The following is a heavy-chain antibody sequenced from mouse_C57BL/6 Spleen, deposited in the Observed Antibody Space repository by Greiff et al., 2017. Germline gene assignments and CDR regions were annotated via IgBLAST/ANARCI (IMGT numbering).Heavy chain of an antibody. CDR2: INPNNGGT. D-gene: IGHD1-1*01. J-gene: IGHJ3*01. CDR3: ARVYYGSSYVGWFAY. V-gene: IGHV1-22*01. Sequence: VQLQQSGPELVKPGASVKMSCKASGYTFTDYNMHWVKQSHGKSLEWIGYINPNNGGTSYNQKFKGKATLTVNKSSSTAYMELRSLTSEDSAVYYCARVYYGSSYVGWFAYWGQGTLVTVSA. CDR1: GYTFTDYN.